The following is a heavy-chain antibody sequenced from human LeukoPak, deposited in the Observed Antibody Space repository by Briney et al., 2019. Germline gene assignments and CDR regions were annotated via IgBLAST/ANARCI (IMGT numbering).Heavy chain of an antibody. CDR3: ARVGYYDSSGYVDY. CDR1: GYTYTGYY. D-gene: IGHD3-22*01. J-gene: IGHJ4*02. V-gene: IGHV1-2*02. CDR2: INPNSGGT. Sequence: ASVKVSCKASGYTYTGYYMHWVRQAPGQGLEWMGWINPNSGGTNYAQKFQGRVTMTRDTSISTAYMELSRLRSDDTAVYYCARVGYYDSSGYVDYWGQGTLVTVSS.